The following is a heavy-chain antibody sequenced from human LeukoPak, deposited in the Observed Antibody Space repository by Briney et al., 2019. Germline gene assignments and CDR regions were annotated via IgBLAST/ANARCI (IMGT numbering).Heavy chain of an antibody. CDR1: GGSISSYY. Sequence: PSETLSLTCTVSGGSISSYYWSWIRQPAGKGLEWIGRIYTSGSTNYNPSLKGRVTMSVDTSKNQFSLKLSSVTAADTAVYYCARDGSSWSHDAFDIWGQGTVVTVSS. J-gene: IGHJ3*02. D-gene: IGHD6-13*01. V-gene: IGHV4-4*07. CDR2: IYTSGST. CDR3: ARDGSSWSHDAFDI.